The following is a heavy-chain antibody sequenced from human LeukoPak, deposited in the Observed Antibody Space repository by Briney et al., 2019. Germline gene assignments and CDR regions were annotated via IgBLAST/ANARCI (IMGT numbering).Heavy chain of an antibody. J-gene: IGHJ3*02. Sequence: GGSLRLSCAASGFTLNTNYMNWVRQGPGKGLEWGSVIYAGGNTYYSDSVKERFTISRDNSRNTLYLQMNSLRGDDTAAYYCAKDLSVSIFGVVNEAFDIWGQGTMVTVSS. CDR1: GFTLNTNY. CDR2: IYAGGNT. D-gene: IGHD3-3*01. V-gene: IGHV3-66*01. CDR3: AKDLSVSIFGVVNEAFDI.